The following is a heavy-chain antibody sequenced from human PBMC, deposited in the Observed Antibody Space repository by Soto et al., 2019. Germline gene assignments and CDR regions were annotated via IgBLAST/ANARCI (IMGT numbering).Heavy chain of an antibody. CDR3: ARDQGYCSGGICYRYMDV. D-gene: IGHD2-15*01. CDR1: GLIFNNNY. CDR2: IHSGNSA. Sequence: EMQLVESGGGLVNPGGSLRLSCAASGLIFNNNYMNWVRQAPGKGLEWVSVIHSGNSAYYSDAVMGRFTISRHNSKNMVYLQMNSLRAEDTAVYYCARDQGYCSGGICYRYMDVWGKGTTVTVSS. J-gene: IGHJ6*03. V-gene: IGHV3-53*04.